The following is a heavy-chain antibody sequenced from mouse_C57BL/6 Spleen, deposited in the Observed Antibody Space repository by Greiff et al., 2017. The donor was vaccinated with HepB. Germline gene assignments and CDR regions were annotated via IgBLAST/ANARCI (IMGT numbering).Heavy chain of an antibody. J-gene: IGHJ1*03. CDR1: GYTFTSYW. CDR3: AGYYGSSPYCYFDV. CDR2: IHPNSGST. D-gene: IGHD1-1*01. Sequence: QVQLKQPGAELVKPGASVKLSCKASGYTFTSYWMHWVKQRPGQGLEWIGMIHPNSGSTNYNEKFKSKATLTVDKSSSKSYMQHSSLTSDDSAVYYCAGYYGSSPYCYFDVWGTGTTVTVSS. V-gene: IGHV1-64*01.